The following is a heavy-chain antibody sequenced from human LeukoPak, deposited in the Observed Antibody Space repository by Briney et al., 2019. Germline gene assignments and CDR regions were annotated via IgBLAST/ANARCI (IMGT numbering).Heavy chain of an antibody. J-gene: IGHJ4*02. Sequence: GGSLRLSCAASGFTFSSYWMHWLRQAPGKGLVWVSRINADGSTTRFADSVKGRFTISRDNAKNTLYLQMNSLRAEDTAVYYCAREGTGGSCYFWGQGTLVTVSS. V-gene: IGHV3-74*01. CDR3: AREGTGGSCYF. CDR2: INADGSTT. CDR1: GFTFSSYW. D-gene: IGHD2-15*01.